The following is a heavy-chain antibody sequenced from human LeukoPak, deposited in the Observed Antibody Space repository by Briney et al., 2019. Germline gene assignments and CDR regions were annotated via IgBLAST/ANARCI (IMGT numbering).Heavy chain of an antibody. D-gene: IGHD5-18*01. J-gene: IGHJ4*02. CDR3: ARDSYGFMGRFSFDS. V-gene: IGHV3-11*04. CDR1: GFRFSEYY. CDR2: ISSSGSMK. Sequence: GGSLRLSCAASGFRFSEYYMSWIRQPPGKGLAWVSYISSSGSMKYYADSVKGRFTISRDNAKNSLYLELNSLRAEDTAVYYCARDSYGFMGRFSFDSWGQGILVTVSS.